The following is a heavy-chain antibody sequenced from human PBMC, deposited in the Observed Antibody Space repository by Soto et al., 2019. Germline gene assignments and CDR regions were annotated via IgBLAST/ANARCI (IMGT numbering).Heavy chain of an antibody. J-gene: IGHJ3*02. CDR2: IYYSGTT. CDR3: ARNPSHLCASTSCHAFDI. D-gene: IGHD2-2*01. Sequence: SETLSLTCSVSGGSISSGAYYWNWIRQHPRKGLEWIGYIYYSGTTYYNPSLGSRVSISADTSKNQFSLKPNSVTVADMAVYYCARNPSHLCASTSCHAFDIWGQGTMVTVSS. CDR1: GGSISSGAYY. V-gene: IGHV4-31*03.